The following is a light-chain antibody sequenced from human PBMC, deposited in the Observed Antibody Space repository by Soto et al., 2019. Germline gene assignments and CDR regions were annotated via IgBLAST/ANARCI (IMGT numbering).Light chain of an antibody. CDR2: EGS. CDR3: CSYAGSSTLYV. Sequence: QSVLTQPASVSGSPGQSITISCTGTSSDVGSYNLVSWYQQHPGKANKLMIYEGSKRPSGVSNRFSGSKSGNTASLTISGLQAEDEADYYCCSYAGSSTLYVFGTGTKVTVL. V-gene: IGLV2-23*01. J-gene: IGLJ1*01. CDR1: SSDVGSYNL.